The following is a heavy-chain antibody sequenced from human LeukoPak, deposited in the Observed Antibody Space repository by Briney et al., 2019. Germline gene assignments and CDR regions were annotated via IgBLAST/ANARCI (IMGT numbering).Heavy chain of an antibody. J-gene: IGHJ4*02. CDR3: AKVTYGSGTYGAFDY. Sequence: PGGSLRLSRAASGFTLSCYAMSWLRPAPGKGREGCSAISGSGGSTYYVDPVKGRFTISRDNSQNTLSLQMTAVRAEDTPVYYCAKVTYGSGTYGAFDYWGQGTLVTVSS. CDR1: GFTLSCYA. D-gene: IGHD3-10*01. CDR2: ISGSGGST. V-gene: IGHV3-23*01.